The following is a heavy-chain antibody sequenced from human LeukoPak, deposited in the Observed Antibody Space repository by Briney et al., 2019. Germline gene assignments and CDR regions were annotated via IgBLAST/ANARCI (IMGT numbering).Heavy chain of an antibody. CDR1: GYSISSGYY. Sequence: SETLSLTCVVSGYSISSGYYWGWIRQPPGKGLEWIGSVFHSGITYYKPSLKSRVTILVDTSKNQFSLKLTSVTAADTAVYSCARSQARLGWFDPWGQGALVTVSS. CDR3: ARSQARLGWFDP. V-gene: IGHV4-38-2*01. CDR2: VFHSGIT. D-gene: IGHD6-19*01. J-gene: IGHJ5*02.